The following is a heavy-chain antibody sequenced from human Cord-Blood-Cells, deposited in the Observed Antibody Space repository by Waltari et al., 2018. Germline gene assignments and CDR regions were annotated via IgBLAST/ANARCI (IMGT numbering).Heavy chain of an antibody. V-gene: IGHV4-39*01. CDR1: GGSISSSSYY. Sequence: QLQLQESGPGLVKPSETLSLTCTVSGGSISSSSYYWGWIRQPPGKGLEWIGSSYYSGSPYYNPSLKSRVTISVDTSKNQFSLKLSSVTAADTAVYYCASGIAAAGTEYFQHWGQGTLVTVSS. J-gene: IGHJ1*01. CDR2: SYYSGSP. D-gene: IGHD6-13*01. CDR3: ASGIAAAGTEYFQH.